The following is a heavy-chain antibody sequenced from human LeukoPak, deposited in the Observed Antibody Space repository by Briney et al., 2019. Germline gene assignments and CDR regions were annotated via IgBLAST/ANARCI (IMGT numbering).Heavy chain of an antibody. CDR2: ISAYNGNT. CDR3: ARSIMVGATTDGIFDY. J-gene: IGHJ4*02. CDR1: GYTFTRYG. V-gene: IGHV1-18*01. Sequence: GASVKACCKASGYTFTRYGISWVRQAPGQGLQWMGWISAYNGNTNYAQKLKGRVTMTTDTSTSTAYMELRSLRSDDTAVYYCARSIMVGATTDGIFDYWGQGTLVTVSS. D-gene: IGHD1-26*01.